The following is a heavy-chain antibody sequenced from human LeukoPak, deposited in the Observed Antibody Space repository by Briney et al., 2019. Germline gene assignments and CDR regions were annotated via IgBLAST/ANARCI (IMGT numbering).Heavy chain of an antibody. CDR1: GFTFSSYE. V-gene: IGHV3-48*03. CDR2: ISSSGSTI. J-gene: IGHJ4*02. CDR3: ARAGPKSGYSGYDSRVDTAISVVEFDY. Sequence: PGGSLRLSCAASGFTFSSYEMNWVRQAPGKGLEWVSYISSSGSTIYYADSVKGRFTISRDNAKNSLYLQMNSLRAEDTAVYYCARAGPKSGYSGYDSRVDTAISVVEFDYWGQGTLVTVSS. D-gene: IGHD5-12*01.